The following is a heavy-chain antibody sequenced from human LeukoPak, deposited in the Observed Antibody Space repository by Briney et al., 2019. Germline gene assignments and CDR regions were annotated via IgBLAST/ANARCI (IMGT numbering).Heavy chain of an antibody. D-gene: IGHD4-17*01. Sequence: GGSLRLSCAASGFTFSDYYMSWIRQAPGKGLEWVSYISSSGSTIYYADSVKGRFTISRDNAKNSLYLQMNSLRAEDTAVYYCAGGPYGNYANHFDFWGQGTLVTVSS. V-gene: IGHV3-11*01. J-gene: IGHJ4*02. CDR1: GFTFSDYY. CDR3: AGGPYGNYANHFDF. CDR2: ISSSGSTI.